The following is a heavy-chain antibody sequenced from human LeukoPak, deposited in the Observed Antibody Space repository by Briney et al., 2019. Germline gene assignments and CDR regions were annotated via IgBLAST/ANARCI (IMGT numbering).Heavy chain of an antibody. CDR2: IYYSGST. D-gene: IGHD2-8*02. V-gene: IGHV4-59*01. CDR3: ARDLVGEDAFAI. J-gene: IGHJ3*02. CDR1: GGSISSYY. Sequence: PSETLSLTCTVSGGSISSYYWSWIRQPPGKGLKWIGYIYYSGSTNYNPSLKSRVTISVDTSKNQFSLKLSYVTAADTAVYYCARDLVGEDAFAIWGHGTIVTVSS.